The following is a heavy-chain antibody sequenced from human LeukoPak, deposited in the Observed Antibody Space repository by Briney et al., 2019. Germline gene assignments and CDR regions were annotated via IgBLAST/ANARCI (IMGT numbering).Heavy chain of an antibody. J-gene: IGHJ4*02. V-gene: IGHV3-30*14. D-gene: IGHD1/OR15-1a*01. CDR3: AREDWNKYHFDY. CDR1: GFTFSHYA. CDR2: ISFDGSSI. Sequence: AGSLRLSCAASGFTFSHYAMHWVRQAPGRGLEWVAVISFDGSSIHYADSVKGRFTISRDNSMNTLYLQMNSLRAEDTTLYYCAREDWNKYHFDYWGQGILVTVSS.